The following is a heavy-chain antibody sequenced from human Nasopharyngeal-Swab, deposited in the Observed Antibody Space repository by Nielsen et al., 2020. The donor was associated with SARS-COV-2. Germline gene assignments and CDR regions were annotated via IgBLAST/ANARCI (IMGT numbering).Heavy chain of an antibody. V-gene: IGHV3-23*01. CDR1: GFTFSSYA. CDR2: ISGSGGST. Sequence: GGSLRLSCAASGFTFSSYAMSWVRQAPGKGLEWVSAISGSGGSTYYADSVKGRFTISRDNSKNTLYLQMNSLRAEDTAVYYCARVGSLYGSGSYPTPGAFDIWGQGTMVTVSS. D-gene: IGHD3-10*01. J-gene: IGHJ3*02. CDR3: ARVGSLYGSGSYPTPGAFDI.